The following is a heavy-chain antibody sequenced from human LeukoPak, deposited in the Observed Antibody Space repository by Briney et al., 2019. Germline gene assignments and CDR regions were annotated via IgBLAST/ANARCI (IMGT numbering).Heavy chain of an antibody. Sequence: GGSLRLSCAASGFTFSSYWMHWVRQVPGKGLVWVSHINTDGSSTNYADSVRGRFTISRDNAKNTLYLQMNSLRAEDTAVYYCARDSAGWYDHWGQGTLVTVSS. V-gene: IGHV3-74*01. D-gene: IGHD6-13*01. CDR2: INTDGSST. CDR3: ARDSAGWYDH. CDR1: GFTFSSYW. J-gene: IGHJ5*02.